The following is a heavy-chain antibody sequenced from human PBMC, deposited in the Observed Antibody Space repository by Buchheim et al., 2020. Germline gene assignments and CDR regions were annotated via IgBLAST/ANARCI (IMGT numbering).Heavy chain of an antibody. Sequence: QVQLQESGPGLVKPSETLSLTCTVSGGSISSYYWSWIRQPPGKGLEWIGYTYYSGSTNYNPSLKSRVTISVDTSKNQFSLKLSSVTAADTAVYYCARGFWSGYYTDYWGQGTL. J-gene: IGHJ4*02. D-gene: IGHD3-3*01. CDR1: GGSISSYY. CDR2: TYYSGST. V-gene: IGHV4-59*01. CDR3: ARGFWSGYYTDY.